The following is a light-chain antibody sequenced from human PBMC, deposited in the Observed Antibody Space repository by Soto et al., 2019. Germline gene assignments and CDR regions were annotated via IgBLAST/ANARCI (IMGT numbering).Light chain of an antibody. CDR2: TAS. CDR1: QGISNW. Sequence: DIQMTQSPSSVSASVGDRVTITCRASQGISNWLAWYQQKPGKAPKLLIYTASSLQSEVPSRFSGSRSETYFTLTISSLQPEDFATYYCQQANSVPLTFGGGTKVEIK. J-gene: IGKJ4*01. V-gene: IGKV1D-12*01. CDR3: QQANSVPLT.